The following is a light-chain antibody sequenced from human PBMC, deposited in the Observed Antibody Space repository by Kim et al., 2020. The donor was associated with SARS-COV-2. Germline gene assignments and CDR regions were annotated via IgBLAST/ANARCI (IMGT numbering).Light chain of an antibody. CDR3: QSYDSRLSGSV. V-gene: IGLV1-40*01. J-gene: IGLJ2*01. Sequence: QRVTISCAGRSSNSGAGYVVHWYQQLPGTARHHLLYGNSNRPSGVPDRFSGSKSGTSASLAITGLQAEDEADYYCQSYDSRLSGSVFGGGTQLTVL. CDR2: GNS. CDR1: SSNSGAGYV.